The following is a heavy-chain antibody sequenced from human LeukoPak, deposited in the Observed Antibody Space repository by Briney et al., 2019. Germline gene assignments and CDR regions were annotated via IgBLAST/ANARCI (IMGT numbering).Heavy chain of an antibody. CDR1: GFTFNAYA. J-gene: IGHJ6*02. Sequence: GGSLRLSCAASGFTFNAYAIHWVRQAPGKGLEWVSSISSSSSYIYYADSVKGRFTISKDNAKNSLYLQMNSLRAEDTAVYYCARVVDITMVRGGPYYYYGMDVWGQGTTVTVSS. V-gene: IGHV3-21*01. D-gene: IGHD3-10*01. CDR3: ARVVDITMVRGGPYYYYGMDV. CDR2: ISSSSSYI.